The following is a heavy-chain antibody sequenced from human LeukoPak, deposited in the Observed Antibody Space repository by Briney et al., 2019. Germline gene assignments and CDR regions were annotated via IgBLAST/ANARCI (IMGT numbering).Heavy chain of an antibody. J-gene: IGHJ4*02. CDR1: GFTFTNYA. CDR3: AGHSGYDSPLDY. CDR2: ISGSGSST. D-gene: IGHD5-12*01. V-gene: IGHV3-23*01. Sequence: GGSLRLSCVASGFTFTNYAMSWVRQTPGKGLEWVSFISGSGSSTYYADSVRGRFTISRDNSKNALYLLMNNLRAEDTAIYYCAGHSGYDSPLDYWGQGTLVTVSS.